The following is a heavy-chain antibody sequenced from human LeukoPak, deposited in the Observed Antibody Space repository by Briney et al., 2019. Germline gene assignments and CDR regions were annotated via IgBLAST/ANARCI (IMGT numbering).Heavy chain of an antibody. V-gene: IGHV3-30*02. CDR1: RFTFSNYG. CDR3: AKDIGVRDPYDAFDI. J-gene: IGHJ3*02. Sequence: GGSLRLSCEASRFTFSNYGMRWVRQAPGKGLEWVAFIRYDGSNKNYADSVKGRFTISRDNSKNTLYVQMNSLRAEDTAIYYCAKDIGVRDPYDAFDIWGQGTVVTVSS. CDR2: IRYDGSNK. D-gene: IGHD3-3*01.